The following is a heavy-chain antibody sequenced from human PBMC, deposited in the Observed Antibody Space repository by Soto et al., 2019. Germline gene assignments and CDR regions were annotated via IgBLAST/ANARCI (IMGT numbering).Heavy chain of an antibody. J-gene: IGHJ2*01. CDR3: AREKSVVFGMANPYWYFDL. CDR1: GGSINNGDYY. Sequence: SGTLSLTCAVSGGSINNGDYYWSWIRQPPGKGLEWIGYIYYSGSTYVNPSLKSRLSMSLDTSKNQFSLKLTSVTAADTAVYYCAREKSVVFGMANPYWYFDLWARGTRVTVS. CDR2: IYYSGST. D-gene: IGHD3-3*01. V-gene: IGHV4-30-4*01.